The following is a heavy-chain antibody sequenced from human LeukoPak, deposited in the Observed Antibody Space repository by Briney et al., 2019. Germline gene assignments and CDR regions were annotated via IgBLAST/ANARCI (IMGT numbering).Heavy chain of an antibody. CDR3: VKDFLHGPHIEPVGSVGPFDY. CDR1: GFTFGSYA. D-gene: IGHD2-2*01. V-gene: IGHV3-23*01. J-gene: IGHJ4*02. CDR2: LHADSGMT. Sequence: GGSLRLSCATSGFTFGSYAMNWVRQAPGKGLEWVSGLHADSGMTYYADSVKGRFTISRDNSKNTLYFQMNGLRAEDTAVYYCVKDFLHGPHIEPVGSVGPFDYWGQGTLVTVSS.